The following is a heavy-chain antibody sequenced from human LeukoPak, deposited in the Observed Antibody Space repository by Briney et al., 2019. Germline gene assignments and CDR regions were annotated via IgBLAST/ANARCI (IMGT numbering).Heavy chain of an antibody. V-gene: IGHV3-23*01. CDR3: AKSKRSPIVVVIEYYFDY. D-gene: IGHD2-21*01. CDR1: GFTLSSYA. CDR2: ISGSGGST. Sequence: GGSLRLSCAASGFTLSSYAMSWVRQAPGKGLEWVSAISGSGGSTYYADSVKGRFTISRDNSKNTLYLQMNSLRAEDTAVYYCAKSKRSPIVVVIEYYFDYWGQGTLVTVSS. J-gene: IGHJ4*02.